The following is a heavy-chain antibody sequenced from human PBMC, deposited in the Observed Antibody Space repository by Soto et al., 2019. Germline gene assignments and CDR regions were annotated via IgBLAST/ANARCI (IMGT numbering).Heavy chain of an antibody. CDR2: INDSGSS. CDR3: ARGLLLWFGELSRRGGYYYYMDV. Sequence: QVQLQQWGAGLLKPSETLSLTCAVYGGSFSGYYWSWIRQPPGKGLAWIGEINDSGSSNYNPSLKSRVTISVDTPKNQFSLKLSSVTAADTAVYYCARGLLLWFGELSRRGGYYYYMDVWGKGTMVTVSS. J-gene: IGHJ6*03. V-gene: IGHV4-34*01. CDR1: GGSFSGYY. D-gene: IGHD3-10*01.